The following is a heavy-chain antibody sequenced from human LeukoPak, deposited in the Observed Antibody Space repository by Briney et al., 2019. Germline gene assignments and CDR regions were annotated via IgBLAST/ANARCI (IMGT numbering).Heavy chain of an antibody. CDR1: GFTFDDYW. Sequence: GGSLRLSCGASGFTFDDYWLSWVRQAPGEGLELVSTISGSDGSTYYADSVKGRFTISGDNSKNTLYLQMNSLRAEDTAVFYCAKSDDWSGMYYFDYWGQGTLVTVSS. J-gene: IGHJ4*02. V-gene: IGHV3-23*01. D-gene: IGHD3-9*01. CDR3: AKSDDWSGMYYFDY. CDR2: ISGSDGST.